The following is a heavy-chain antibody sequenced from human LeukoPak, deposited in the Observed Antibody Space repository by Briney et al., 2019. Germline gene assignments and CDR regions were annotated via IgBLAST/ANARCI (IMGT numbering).Heavy chain of an antibody. CDR2: ISSSSSTI. J-gene: IGHJ3*02. V-gene: IGHV3-48*02. Sequence: GGSLRLSCVASGFTFSSYEMNWVRQAPGMGLEWVSYISSSSSTIADADSVKGRFSISRDNAKNSLYLQMNSLRDEDTAVYYCARIKNVAFDIWGQGTMVTVSS. CDR1: GFTFSSYE. CDR3: ARIKNVAFDI.